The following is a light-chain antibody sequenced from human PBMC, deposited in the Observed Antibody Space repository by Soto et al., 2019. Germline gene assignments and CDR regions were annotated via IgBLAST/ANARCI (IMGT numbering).Light chain of an antibody. J-gene: IGLJ2*01. CDR3: SSYRSSSVV. V-gene: IGLV2-14*01. Sequence: QSALTQPASVSGSPGQSITISCTRTSSDVGGYNYVSWYQQHPGKAPKLMIYDVSNRPSGVSNRFSGSKSGNTASLTISGLQAEDEADYFCSSYRSSSVVFGGGTKLTVL. CDR2: DVS. CDR1: SSDVGGYNY.